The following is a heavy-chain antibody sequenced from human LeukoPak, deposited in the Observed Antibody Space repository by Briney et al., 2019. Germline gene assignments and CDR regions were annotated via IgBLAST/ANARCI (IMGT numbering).Heavy chain of an antibody. CDR3: VRGGGFNSGFEY. CDR2: ISVYNGDT. V-gene: IGHV1-18*01. Sequence: ASVKVSCKASGGTFSSYAISWVRQAPGQGLEWMGWISVYNGDTKYAQNLQGRVTLTTDTSTSTAYMELRSLRSDDTAVYYCVRGGGFNSGFEYWGQGTLVIVSS. CDR1: GGTFSSYA. J-gene: IGHJ4*02. D-gene: IGHD3-10*01.